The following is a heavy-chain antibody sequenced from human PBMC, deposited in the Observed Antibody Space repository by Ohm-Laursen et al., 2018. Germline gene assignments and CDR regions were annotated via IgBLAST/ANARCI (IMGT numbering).Heavy chain of an antibody. V-gene: IGHV3-13*01. D-gene: IGHD2-15*01. CDR1: GFTFSSYD. J-gene: IGHJ4*02. CDR2: ISTAGDT. CDR3: ARDLGGGYFDY. Sequence: SLRLSCTAFGFTFSSYDMHWVRQATGRGLEWVSGISTAGDTYYPGSVKGRFTISRENVKNSLYLQMNSLRAGDTAVYYCARDLGGGYFDYWGQGTLVTVSS.